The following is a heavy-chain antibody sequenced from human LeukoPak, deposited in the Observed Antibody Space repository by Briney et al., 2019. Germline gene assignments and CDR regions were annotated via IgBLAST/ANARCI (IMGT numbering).Heavy chain of an antibody. CDR2: ISGSGGST. Sequence: PGGTLRLSCAASGFTFSSNGMSWVRQAPGKGLEWVSAISGSGGSTYYADSVKGRFTISRDNSKNTLYLQMNSLRAEDTAVYYCAKSPEDTAMAQLDYWGQGTLVTVSS. J-gene: IGHJ4*02. CDR3: AKSPEDTAMAQLDY. V-gene: IGHV3-23*01. CDR1: GFTFSSNG. D-gene: IGHD5-18*01.